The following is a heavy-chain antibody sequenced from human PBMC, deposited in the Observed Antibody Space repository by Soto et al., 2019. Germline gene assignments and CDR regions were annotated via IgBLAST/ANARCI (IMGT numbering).Heavy chain of an antibody. CDR1: GFTFSSYS. CDR3: ARAQRGVTWYYGMDV. CDR2: ISSSSSYI. Sequence: GGSLRLSCAASGFTFSSYSMNWVRQAPGKGLEWVSSISSSSSYIYYADSVKGRFTISRDNAKNSLYLQMNSLRAEDTAVYYCARAQRGVTWYYGMDVWGQGTTVTVSS. J-gene: IGHJ6*02. D-gene: IGHD3-16*01. V-gene: IGHV3-21*01.